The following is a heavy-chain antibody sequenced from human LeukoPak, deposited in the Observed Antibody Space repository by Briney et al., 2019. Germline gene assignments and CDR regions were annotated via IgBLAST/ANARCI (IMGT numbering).Heavy chain of an antibody. D-gene: IGHD6-19*01. CDR1: GFTFSSYS. V-gene: IGHV3-48*01. Sequence: GGSLGLSCAASGFTFSSYSMNWVRQAPGKGLEWVSYISSSSSTIYYADSVKGRFTISRDNAKNSLYLQMNSLRAEDTAVYYCARESETSGWSPDYWGQGTLVTVSS. CDR2: ISSSSSTI. J-gene: IGHJ4*02. CDR3: ARESETSGWSPDY.